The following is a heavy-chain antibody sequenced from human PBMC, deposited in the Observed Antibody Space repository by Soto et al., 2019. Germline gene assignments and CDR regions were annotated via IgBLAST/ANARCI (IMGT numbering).Heavy chain of an antibody. Sequence: QVQLVESGGGVVQPGRSLRLSCAASGFTFRRSGMHWVRQAPGKGLEWVAVISNDGGNKDYADSVKGRFTISRDDSKNTLFLQMNSLIAEDTAVYYCAKDRSHSWSFDYWGQGTLVTVSS. D-gene: IGHD6-13*01. CDR1: GFTFRRSG. CDR3: AKDRSHSWSFDY. V-gene: IGHV3-30*18. J-gene: IGHJ4*02. CDR2: ISNDGGNK.